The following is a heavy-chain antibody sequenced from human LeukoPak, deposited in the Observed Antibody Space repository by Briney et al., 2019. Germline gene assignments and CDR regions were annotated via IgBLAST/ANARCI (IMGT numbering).Heavy chain of an antibody. Sequence: EGSLRLSCAASGFTFDDYGMSWVRQAAGKGLEWVSGINWNAANTGYADSVKGRFTISRDNVKNSLYLQMNSLRAEDTALYYCARAPGSSLRGYYYYYMDVWGKGTTVTVSS. J-gene: IGHJ6*03. CDR2: INWNAANT. V-gene: IGHV3-20*04. CDR3: ARAPGSSLRGYYYYYMDV. CDR1: GFTFDDYG. D-gene: IGHD3-10*01.